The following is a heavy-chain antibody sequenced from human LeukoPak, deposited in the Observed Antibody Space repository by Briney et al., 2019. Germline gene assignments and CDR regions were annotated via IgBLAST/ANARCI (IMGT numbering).Heavy chain of an antibody. CDR1: GGSISSGGYC. CDR3: ARDVNAAARFDY. J-gene: IGHJ4*02. Sequence: SETLSLTCTVSGGSISSGGYCWSWIRQHPGKGLEWIGYIYYSGSTYYNPSLKSRVTISVDTSKNQFSLKLSSVTAADTAVYYCARDVNAAARFDYWGQGTLVTVSS. CDR2: IYYSGST. V-gene: IGHV4-31*03. D-gene: IGHD6-6*01.